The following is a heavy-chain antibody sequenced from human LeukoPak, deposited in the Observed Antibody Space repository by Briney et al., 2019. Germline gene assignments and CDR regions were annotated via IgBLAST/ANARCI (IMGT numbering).Heavy chain of an antibody. J-gene: IGHJ3*02. Sequence: GGSLRLSCAASGFTFSSYSMNWVHQAPGKGLEWVSSISSSSSYIYYADSVKGRFTISRDNAKNSLYLQMNSLRAEDTAVYYCARDMGGLRYFDWLPDAFDIWGQGTMVTVSS. V-gene: IGHV3-21*01. CDR1: GFTFSSYS. CDR2: ISSSSSYI. D-gene: IGHD3-9*01. CDR3: ARDMGGLRYFDWLPDAFDI.